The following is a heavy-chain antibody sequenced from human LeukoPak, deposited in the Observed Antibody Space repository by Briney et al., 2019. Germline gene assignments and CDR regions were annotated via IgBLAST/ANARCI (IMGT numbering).Heavy chain of an antibody. CDR1: GGSFSGYY. CDR2: INHSGST. Sequence: PSETLSRTCAVYGGSFSGYYWSWIRQPPGKGLEWIGEINHSGSTDYNPSLKSRVTISVDTSKNQFSLKLSSVTAADTAVYYCARGDYGDLPFDYWGQGTLVTVSS. D-gene: IGHD4-17*01. V-gene: IGHV4-34*01. CDR3: ARGDYGDLPFDY. J-gene: IGHJ4*02.